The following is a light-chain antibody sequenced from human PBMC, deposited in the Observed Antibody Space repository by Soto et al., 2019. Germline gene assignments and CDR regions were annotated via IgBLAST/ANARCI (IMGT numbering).Light chain of an antibody. Sequence: EIVLTQSPVTLSLSPGERATLSCRASQSVSSYLAWYQQKPGQAPRLLMYDASNRATGIPARFSGGGSGTDFTLTISRLEPEDFAVYYCQQRSSWPITFGQGTRLEIK. CDR3: QQRSSWPIT. V-gene: IGKV3-11*01. J-gene: IGKJ5*01. CDR2: DAS. CDR1: QSVSSY.